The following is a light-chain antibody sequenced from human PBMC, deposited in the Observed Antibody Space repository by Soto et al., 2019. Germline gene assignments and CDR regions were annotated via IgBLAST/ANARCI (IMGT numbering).Light chain of an antibody. CDR2: DVT. Sequence: QSALTQPASVSGSPGQSITISCTGTSSDVGGYNYVSRYQQHPGKAPKLMIYDVTNRPSGVSNRFSGSKSGNTASLTISGLQTEDEADYYCSSYTSTGTSGVVFGGGTKLTVL. J-gene: IGLJ2*01. CDR3: SSYTSTGTSGVV. CDR1: SSDVGGYNY. V-gene: IGLV2-14*03.